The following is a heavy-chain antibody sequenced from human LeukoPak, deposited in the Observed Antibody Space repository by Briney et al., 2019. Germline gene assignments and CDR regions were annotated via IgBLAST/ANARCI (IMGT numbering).Heavy chain of an antibody. CDR2: VSSGSSTI. CDR1: GFTFSDYY. J-gene: IGHJ4*02. CDR3: AKEEAYDSSGYYYFDY. Sequence: PGGSLRLSCAASGFTFSDYYMSWIREAPGKALEWVSYVSSGSSTIYYADSVKGRFTVSRDNGKRSLYLHMNSLRAEDTAMYYCAKEEAYDSSGYYYFDYWGQGTLVTVSS. D-gene: IGHD3-22*01. V-gene: IGHV3-11*04.